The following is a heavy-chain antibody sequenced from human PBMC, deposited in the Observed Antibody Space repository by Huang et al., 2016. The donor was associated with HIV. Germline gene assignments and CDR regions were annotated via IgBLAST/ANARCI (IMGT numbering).Heavy chain of an antibody. J-gene: IGHJ3*01. D-gene: IGHD3-16*01. V-gene: IGHV4-39*01. CDR1: SGSVNSGYYS. CDR3: ARLPFDYVWGTQRQTALDELDV. CDR2: VFYGGNT. Sequence: QLQLQESGPGLVRPSETLSLTCSVSSGSVNSGYYSWGWIRQPPGKGLEWIASVFYGGNTFYNPSLKGRVAMSVDTSKKRFSLNLSSVTAADTAVYFCARLPFDYVWGTQRQTALDELDVWGQGTMVTVSS.